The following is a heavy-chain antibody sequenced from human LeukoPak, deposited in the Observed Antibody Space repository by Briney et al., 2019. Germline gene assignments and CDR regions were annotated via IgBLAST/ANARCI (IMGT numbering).Heavy chain of an antibody. J-gene: IGHJ4*02. CDR2: ISGSGDST. D-gene: IGHD3-3*01. CDR3: AKDSFTIFGVVNYFDY. Sequence: SCKASGYTFTSYGISWVRQAPGKGLEWVSAISGSGDSTYYADSVKGRFTVSRDNFKNKLYLQMNSLRAEDTAVYYYAKDSFTIFGVVNYFDYWGQGTLVTVSS. V-gene: IGHV3-23*01. CDR1: GYTFTSYG.